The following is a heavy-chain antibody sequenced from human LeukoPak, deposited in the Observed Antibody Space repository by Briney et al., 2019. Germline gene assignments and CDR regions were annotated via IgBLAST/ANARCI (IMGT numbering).Heavy chain of an antibody. J-gene: IGHJ6*03. CDR1: GGSFSGYY. CDR3: ARGFGITSGYSGSYYDYYYYYMDV. V-gene: IGHV4-34*01. D-gene: IGHD1-26*01. CDR2: INHSGST. Sequence: KPSETLSLTCAVYGGSFSGYYWSWIRQSPGKGLEWIGEINHSGSTNYNPSLKSRVTISVDTSKNQFSLKLSSVTAADTAVYYCARGFGITSGYSGSYYDYYYYYMDVWGKGTTVTVSS.